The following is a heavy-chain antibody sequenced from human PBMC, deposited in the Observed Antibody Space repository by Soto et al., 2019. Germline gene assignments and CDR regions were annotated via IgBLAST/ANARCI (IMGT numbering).Heavy chain of an antibody. CDR1: GFTFSSYS. J-gene: IGHJ3*02. CDR3: ARTLTIWSFSDAFDI. CDR2: NSSSSSTI. Sequence: HPGGSLRLSCAASGFTFSSYSMNWVRQAPGKGLEWVSYNSSSSSTIYYADSVKGRFTISRDNAKNSLYLQMNSLRAEDTALYYCARTLTIWSFSDAFDIWGQGTMVTVSS. D-gene: IGHD3-9*01. V-gene: IGHV3-48*01.